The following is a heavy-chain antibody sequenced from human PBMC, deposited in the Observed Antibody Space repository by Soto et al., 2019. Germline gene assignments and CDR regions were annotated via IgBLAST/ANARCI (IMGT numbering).Heavy chain of an antibody. J-gene: IGHJ4*02. Sequence: EVPLLESGGDLVQPGGSLRLSCAASGFTFSSYAMSWVRQAPGKGLEWVSSISGTGGSTYYADSVKGRFTISRDNSKNTLYLQMSSLRAEDTTLYYCAKDQYSGSPGKPDYWGQGTLVTVSS. CDR2: ISGTGGST. V-gene: IGHV3-23*01. CDR1: GFTFSSYA. D-gene: IGHD1-26*01. CDR3: AKDQYSGSPGKPDY.